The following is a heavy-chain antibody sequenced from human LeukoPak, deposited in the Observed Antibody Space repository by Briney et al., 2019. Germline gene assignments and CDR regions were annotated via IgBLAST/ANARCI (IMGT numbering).Heavy chain of an antibody. CDR3: ARDRIRYCSGGSCYSSYAMDV. D-gene: IGHD2-15*01. CDR2: IYNGGST. CDR1: GGSISSYY. V-gene: IGHV4-59*01. J-gene: IGHJ6*04. Sequence: PSETLSLTCTVSGGSISSYYWSWIRQPPGKGPEWIGYIYNGGSTNYNPSLKSRVTTSVDTSKNQFSLKVIYVTAADTAVYYCARDRIRYCSGGSCYSSYAMDVWGKGTTVTVSS.